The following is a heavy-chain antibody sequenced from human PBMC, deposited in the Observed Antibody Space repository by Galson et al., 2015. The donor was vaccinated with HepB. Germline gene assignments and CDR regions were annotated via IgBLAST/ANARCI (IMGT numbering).Heavy chain of an antibody. CDR1: GYNFTNYR. D-gene: IGHD3-22*01. CDR2: IDPSDSYT. Sequence: QSGAEVKKPGESLRISCKGSGYNFTNYRISWVRRMPGKGLEWMGRIDPSDSYTNYSPSFQGHVTISADKSINTAYLQWSSLKASDSATYYCVGGITMIGGDVWGQGTMVTVSS. J-gene: IGHJ3*01. V-gene: IGHV5-10-1*01. CDR3: VGGITMIGGDV.